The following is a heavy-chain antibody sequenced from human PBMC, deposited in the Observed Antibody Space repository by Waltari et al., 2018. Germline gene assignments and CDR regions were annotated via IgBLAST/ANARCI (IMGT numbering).Heavy chain of an antibody. V-gene: IGHV4-39*07. J-gene: IGHJ4*02. CDR3: ARDADGSLDY. CDR1: GGSISSSSYS. Sequence: QLQLQESGPGLVKPSETLSLTCTVSGGSISSSSYSWGWIRQPPGKGLEWIGSIYYSGSTYYNPSLKSRVTISVDTSKNQFSLKLSSVTAADTAVYYCARDADGSLDYWGQGTLVTVSS. D-gene: IGHD3-10*01. CDR2: IYYSGST.